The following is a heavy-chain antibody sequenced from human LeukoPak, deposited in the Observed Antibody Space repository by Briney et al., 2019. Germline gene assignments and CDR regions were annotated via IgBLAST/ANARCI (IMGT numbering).Heavy chain of an antibody. J-gene: IGHJ3*02. Sequence: GGSLRLSCAASGFSFSSYDMHWVRQTTGEGLEWVSAIGTAGDPYYAGSVKGRFTISRENAQNSLYLQMNSLRAGDTAVYYCARGSLGAPNAFDTWGQGTMVTVSS. CDR2: IGTAGDP. D-gene: IGHD1-26*01. CDR1: GFSFSSYD. V-gene: IGHV3-13*05. CDR3: ARGSLGAPNAFDT.